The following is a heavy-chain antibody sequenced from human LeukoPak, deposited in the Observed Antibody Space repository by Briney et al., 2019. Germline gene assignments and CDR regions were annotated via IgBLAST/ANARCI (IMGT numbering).Heavy chain of an antibody. CDR1: GGTFSSYA. CDR3: ARATMAFYYYYMDV. J-gene: IGHJ6*03. CDR2: IIPIFGTA. D-gene: IGHD3-10*01. V-gene: IGHV1-69*06. Sequence: ASVKVSCKASGGTFSSYAISWVRQAPGQGLEWMGGIIPIFGTANYAQKFQGRVTITADKSTSTAYMELSSLRSEDTAVYYCARATMAFYYYYMDVWGKGTTVTVSS.